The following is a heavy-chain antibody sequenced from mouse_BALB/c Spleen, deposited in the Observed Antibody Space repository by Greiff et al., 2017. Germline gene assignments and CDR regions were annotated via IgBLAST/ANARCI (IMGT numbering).Heavy chain of an antibody. CDR1: GYTFTSYW. Sequence: QVQLKESGAELARPEASVKLSCKASGYTFTSYWMQWVKQRPGQGLEWIGAIYPGDGDTRYTQKFKGKATLTADKSSSTAYMQLSSLASEDSAVYYCARETGTGDYFDYWGQGTTLTVSS. CDR2: IYPGDGDT. V-gene: IGHV1-87*01. J-gene: IGHJ2*01. CDR3: ARETGTGDYFDY. D-gene: IGHD4-1*01.